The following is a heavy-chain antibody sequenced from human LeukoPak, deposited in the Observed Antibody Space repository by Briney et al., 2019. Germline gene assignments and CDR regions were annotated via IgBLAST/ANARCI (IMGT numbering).Heavy chain of an antibody. J-gene: IGHJ4*02. CDR3: ARQDDGSGFYY. CDR1: GGSISSSSYY. Sequence: SETLSLTCTVSGGSISSSSYYWGWIRQPPGKGLEWIGSIYYSGSTYYNPSLKSRVTISVDTSKNQFSLKLSSVTAADTAVYYCARQDDGSGFYYWGQGTLVTVSS. CDR2: IYYSGST. V-gene: IGHV4-39*01. D-gene: IGHD2-15*01.